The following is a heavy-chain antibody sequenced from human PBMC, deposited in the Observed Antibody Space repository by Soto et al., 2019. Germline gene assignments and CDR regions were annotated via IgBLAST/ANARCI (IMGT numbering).Heavy chain of an antibody. Sequence: ASVKVSCKASGYTFTGYYMHWVRQAPGQGLEWMGWINPNSGGTNYAQKFQGWVTMTRDTSISTAYMELSRLRSDDTAVYYCAREKAESTVRRELHFDYWGQGTLVTVSS. CDR1: GYTFTGYY. CDR3: AREKAESTVRRELHFDY. D-gene: IGHD4-17*01. J-gene: IGHJ4*02. CDR2: INPNSGGT. V-gene: IGHV1-2*04.